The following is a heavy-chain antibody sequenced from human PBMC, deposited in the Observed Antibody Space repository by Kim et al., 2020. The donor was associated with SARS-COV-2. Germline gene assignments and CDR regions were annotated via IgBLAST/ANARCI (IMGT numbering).Heavy chain of an antibody. CDR1: GFTFSSYG. J-gene: IGHJ6*02. CDR3: ARDLRYYGSGSYGWGAPGAMDV. Sequence: GGSLRLSCAASGFTFSSYGMHWVRQAPGKGLEWVSGISYDGSNKYYADSVKGRFTISRDNSKNTLDLQMNSLRAEDTAVYYCARDLRYYGSGSYGWGAPGAMDVGGQGTTVTVSS. CDR2: ISYDGSNK. V-gene: IGHV3-33*05. D-gene: IGHD3-10*01.